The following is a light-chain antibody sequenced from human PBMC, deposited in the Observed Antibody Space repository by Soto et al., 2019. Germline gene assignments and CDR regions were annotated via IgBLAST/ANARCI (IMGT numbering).Light chain of an antibody. J-gene: IGKJ4*01. Sequence: EIVMTQSPATVSVSPGERASLSFSASQSVSNDLAWYQQKPGQAPRLLIYAASTRATGIPARFSGSGSGTEFTLTISSLQSEDFAVYYCQQYHNWPPLTFGGGTKVDIK. CDR2: AAS. CDR1: QSVSND. V-gene: IGKV3-15*01. CDR3: QQYHNWPPLT.